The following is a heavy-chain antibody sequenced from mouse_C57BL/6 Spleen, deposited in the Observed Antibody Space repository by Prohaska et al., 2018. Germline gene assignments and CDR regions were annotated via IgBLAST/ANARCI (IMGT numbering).Heavy chain of an antibody. J-gene: IGHJ4*01. CDR1: GYTFTDYN. D-gene: IGHD3-3*01. V-gene: IGHV1-22*01. CDR3: ARGTPYAMDY. CDR2: INPNNGGT. Sequence: QLQQSGPELVKPGASVKMSCKASGYTFTDYNMHWVKQSHGKSLEWIGYINPNNGGTSYNQKFKGKATLTVNKSSSTAYMQLSSLTSEDSAVYYCARGTPYAMDYWGQGTSVTVSS.